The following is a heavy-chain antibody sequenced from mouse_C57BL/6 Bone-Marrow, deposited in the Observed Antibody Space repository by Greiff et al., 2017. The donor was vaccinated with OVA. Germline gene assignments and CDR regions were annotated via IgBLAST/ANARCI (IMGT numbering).Heavy chain of an antibody. CDR1: GYTFTSYW. CDR2: IHPSDSDT. V-gene: IGHV1-74*01. CDR3: ASYYYGSSLYAMDY. D-gene: IGHD1-1*01. Sequence: QVHVKQPGAELVKPGASVKVSCKASGYTFTSYWMHWVKQRPGQGLEWIGRIHPSDSDTNYNQKFKGKATLTVDKSSSTAYMQLSSLTSEDSAVYYCASYYYGSSLYAMDYWGQGTSVTVSS. J-gene: IGHJ4*01.